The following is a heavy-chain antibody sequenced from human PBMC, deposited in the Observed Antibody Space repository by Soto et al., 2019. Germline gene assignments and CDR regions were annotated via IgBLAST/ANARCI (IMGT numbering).Heavy chain of an antibody. D-gene: IGHD3-22*01. V-gene: IGHV2-5*02. CDR3: AHTTYYYDSSGYTLDY. J-gene: IGHJ4*02. CDR1: GFSLSTSGVG. Sequence: QITLKESGPTLVQPTQTLTLTCTFSGFSLSTSGVGVGWIRQPPGKALEWLALIYWDDDKRYSPSLKSRLTITKDTSKNQVVLTMTNMDPVDTATYYCAHTTYYYDSSGYTLDYWGQGTLVTVSS. CDR2: IYWDDDK.